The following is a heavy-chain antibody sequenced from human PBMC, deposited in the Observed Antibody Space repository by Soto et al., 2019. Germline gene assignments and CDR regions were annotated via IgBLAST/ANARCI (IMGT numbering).Heavy chain of an antibody. V-gene: IGHV3-7*01. J-gene: IGHJ4*02. Sequence: DVQLVESGGGLVQPGGSLRLSCAASGFTFSGSWMSWVRQAPGKGLEFVANIKEDGSVKNYVDPVKGRFTISRDNAKNSVYLQMNSLRDEDTAVYYCARDPGYSSFDHWGQGTLVTVSS. CDR1: GFTFSGSW. D-gene: IGHD5-12*01. CDR3: ARDPGYSSFDH. CDR2: IKEDGSVK.